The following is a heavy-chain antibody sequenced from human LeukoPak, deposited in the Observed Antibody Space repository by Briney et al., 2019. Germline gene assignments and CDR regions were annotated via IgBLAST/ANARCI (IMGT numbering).Heavy chain of an antibody. CDR3: ARGTYSSVWYGLDY. Sequence: PSETLSLSCTVSGYSISSGYYCGWLRQPPGKVLEWIGYIYYSGSTNYNPSLKSRVTISVDTSKNQFSLKLSSVTAADTAVYYCARGTYSSVWYGLDYWGQGTLVTVSS. V-gene: IGHV4-38-2*02. D-gene: IGHD6-19*01. CDR2: IYYSGST. J-gene: IGHJ4*02. CDR1: GYSISSGYY.